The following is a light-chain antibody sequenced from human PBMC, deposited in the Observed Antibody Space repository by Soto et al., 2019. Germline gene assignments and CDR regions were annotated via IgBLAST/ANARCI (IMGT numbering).Light chain of an antibody. Sequence: EIVLTQSPGTLSLSPGEIATLYCRASQSVGSTYVAWYQRRPGQAPRLLIYGASRRATGIPDRFSGSASGTDFTLTISRLEPEDFAVYFCQQYSDLPMTFGQGTRLEIK. CDR3: QQYSDLPMT. CDR1: QSVGSTY. V-gene: IGKV3-20*01. CDR2: GAS. J-gene: IGKJ5*01.